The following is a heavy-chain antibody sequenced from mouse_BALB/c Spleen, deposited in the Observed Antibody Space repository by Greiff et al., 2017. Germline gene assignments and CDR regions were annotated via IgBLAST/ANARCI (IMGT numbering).Heavy chain of an antibody. J-gene: IGHJ4*01. Sequence: VQLQQSGAELVKPGASVKLSCTASGFNIKDTYMHWVKQRPERGLEWIGRIDPANGNTKYDPKFQGKATITADTSSNTAYLQLSSLTSEDTAVYYCARGVGYYYAMDYWGQGTSVTVSS. V-gene: IGHV14-3*02. CDR2: IDPANGNT. CDR3: ARGVGYYYAMDY. CDR1: GFNIKDTY.